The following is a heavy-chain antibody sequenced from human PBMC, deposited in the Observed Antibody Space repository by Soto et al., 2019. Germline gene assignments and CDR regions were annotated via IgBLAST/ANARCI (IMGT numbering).Heavy chain of an antibody. J-gene: IGHJ4*02. CDR2: ISPYNGDT. Sequence: QVQLVQSGAEVKKPGDSVKVSCKASGYIFTAYSICWVRQAPGQGLEWMGWISPYNGDTNYAQKFQGRVTMTADTSTSTVPMELKSLRSDDRAVYYCATHGSGSFWGQGTLVTVSS. CDR3: ATHGSGSF. CDR1: GYIFTAYS. V-gene: IGHV1-18*01. D-gene: IGHD3-10*01.